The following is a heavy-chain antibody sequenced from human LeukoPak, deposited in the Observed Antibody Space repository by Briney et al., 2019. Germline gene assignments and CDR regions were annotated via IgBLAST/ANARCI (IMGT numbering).Heavy chain of an antibody. D-gene: IGHD3-16*01. V-gene: IGHV3-48*04. CDR3: ARDRGGDYFDY. CDR1: GFTFSSYS. Sequence: GGSLRLSCAASGFTFSSYSMNWVRQAPGKGLEWVSYISSSSSTIYYADSVKGRFTISRDNAKNSLYLQMNSLRAEDTAVYYCARDRGGDYFDYWGQGTLVTVSS. J-gene: IGHJ4*02. CDR2: ISSSSSTI.